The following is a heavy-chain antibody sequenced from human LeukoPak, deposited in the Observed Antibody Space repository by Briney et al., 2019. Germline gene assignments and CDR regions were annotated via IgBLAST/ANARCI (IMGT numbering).Heavy chain of an antibody. J-gene: IGHJ3*02. CDR1: GFTFSSYW. CDR2: IKQDGSEK. CDR3: AKATGYSSGWYEGDAFDI. V-gene: IGHV3-7*01. Sequence: GGSLRLSCAASGFTFSSYWMSWVRQAPGKGLEWVANIKQDGSEKYYADSVKGRFTISRDNSKNTLYLQMNSLRAEDTAVYYCAKATGYSSGWYEGDAFDIWGQGTMVTVSS. D-gene: IGHD6-19*01.